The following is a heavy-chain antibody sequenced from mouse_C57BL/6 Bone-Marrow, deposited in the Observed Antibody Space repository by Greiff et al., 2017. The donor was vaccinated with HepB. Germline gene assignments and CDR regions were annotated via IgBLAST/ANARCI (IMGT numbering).Heavy chain of an antibody. J-gene: IGHJ2*01. V-gene: IGHV1-81*01. D-gene: IGHD1-1*01. CDR2: IYPRSGNT. CDR1: GYTFTSYG. Sequence: VQLQQSGAELARPGASVKLSCKASGYTFTSYGISWVKQRTGQGLEWIGEIYPRSGNTYYNEKFKGKATLTADKSSSTAYMDLRSLTSEDSAVYFWARYGLRYPYYFDYWGQGTTLTVSS. CDR3: ARYGLRYPYYFDY.